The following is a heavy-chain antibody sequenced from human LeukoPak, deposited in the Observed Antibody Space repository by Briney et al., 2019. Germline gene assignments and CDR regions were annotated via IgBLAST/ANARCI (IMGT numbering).Heavy chain of an antibody. CDR2: IDSSGGYM. CDR3: ARSYGSGGSYSDYYYMDV. J-gene: IGHJ6*03. V-gene: IGHV3-21*04. D-gene: IGHD3-10*01. Sequence: GGSLRLSCEASGFTFNTYSMNWARQAPGKGLEWVSSIDSSGGYMFYADSVKGRFTISRDNAKNSLYMQVNSLRAEDTAVYYCARSYGSGGSYSDYYYMDVWGKGTTVTISS. CDR1: GFTFNTYS.